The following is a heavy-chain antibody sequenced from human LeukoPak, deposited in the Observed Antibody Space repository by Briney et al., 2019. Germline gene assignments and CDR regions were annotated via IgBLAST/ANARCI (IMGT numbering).Heavy chain of an antibody. CDR3: AREIEGSRSGMDRVY. V-gene: IGHV1-18*01. J-gene: IGHJ4*02. CDR2: ISAYNGNT. CDR1: GYTFTSYG. D-gene: IGHD3-10*01. Sequence: ASVKVSCKASGYTFTSYGISWVRQAPGQGLEWMGWISAYNGNTNYAQKLQGRVTMTTDTSTSTAYMELRSLRSDDTAVYYCAREIEGSRSGMDRVYWGQGTLVTVSS.